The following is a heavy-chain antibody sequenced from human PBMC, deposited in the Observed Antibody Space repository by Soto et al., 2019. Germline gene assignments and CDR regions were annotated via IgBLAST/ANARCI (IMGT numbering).Heavy chain of an antibody. CDR1: GYTFTSYD. V-gene: IGHV1-8*01. J-gene: IGHJ6*03. CDR2: MNPNSGNT. Sequence: QVQLVQSGAEVKKPGASVKVSCKASGYTFTSYDINWVRQATGQGLEWMGWMNPNSGNTGYAQKFQGRVTMTRNTSISTAYMELSSLRSEDTAVYYWASIERGSSWYPHYYMDVWGKGTTVTVSS. CDR3: ASIERGSSWYPHYYMDV. D-gene: IGHD6-13*01.